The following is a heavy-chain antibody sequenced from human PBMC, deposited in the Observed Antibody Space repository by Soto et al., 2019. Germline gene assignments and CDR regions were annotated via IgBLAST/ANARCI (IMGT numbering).Heavy chain of an antibody. CDR1: GGSISSYY. D-gene: IGHD2-2*01. CDR2: SYTSGST. J-gene: IGHJ3*02. Sequence: QVQLQESGPGLVKPSETLSLTCSVSGGSISSYYWSWIRQPAGKALEWIGRSYTSGSTNYNPSLTRRVTLSVDTSKNQFSLKLTSVTAADTAVYYCARDPYCRSTSCYDAFDIWGQGTLVTVSS. V-gene: IGHV4-4*07. CDR3: ARDPYCRSTSCYDAFDI.